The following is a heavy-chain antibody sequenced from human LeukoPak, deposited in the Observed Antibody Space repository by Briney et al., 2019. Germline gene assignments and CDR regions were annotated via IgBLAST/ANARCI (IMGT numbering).Heavy chain of an antibody. J-gene: IGHJ4*02. CDR1: GGSFSGYY. V-gene: IGHV4-34*01. Sequence: SETLSLTCAVYGGSFSGYYWGWIRQPPGKGLEWIGSIYYSGSTYYNPSLKSRVTISVDTSKNQFSLKLSSVTAADTAVYYCARGGTTTWIQLWFTREFDYWGQGTLVTVSS. CDR2: IYYSGST. D-gene: IGHD5-18*01. CDR3: ARGGTTTWIQLWFTREFDY.